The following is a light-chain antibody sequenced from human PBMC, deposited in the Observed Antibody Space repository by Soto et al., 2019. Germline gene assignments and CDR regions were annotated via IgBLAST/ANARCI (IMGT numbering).Light chain of an antibody. CDR3: QHYSNWPPWT. Sequence: EVLMTQSPATLSVSPGERVTLSCRASQSVSTNLAWYQQKPGQAPRLLIYGASTRATGVPARFSGSGSGTEFTLTINSLQSDDFAVNYCQHYSNWPPWTFGQRTKVEIK. J-gene: IGKJ1*01. CDR1: QSVSTN. V-gene: IGKV3-15*01. CDR2: GAS.